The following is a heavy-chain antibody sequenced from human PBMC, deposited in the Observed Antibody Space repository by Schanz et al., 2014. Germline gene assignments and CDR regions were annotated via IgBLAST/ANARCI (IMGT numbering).Heavy chain of an antibody. CDR2: IDRDGSRT. Sequence: EVQLVESGGGFVQPGGSLRLSCAASTFTFSSYWMHWVRQAPGKGLVWVSRIDRDGSRTNYADSVKGRFTISRDNAKNTVYLQMTSLRVEDTAVYYCARGGADSAMAHEYWGRGTLVTVSS. V-gene: IGHV3-74*01. CDR1: TFTFSSYW. CDR3: ARGGADSAMAHEY. J-gene: IGHJ4*02. D-gene: IGHD5-18*01.